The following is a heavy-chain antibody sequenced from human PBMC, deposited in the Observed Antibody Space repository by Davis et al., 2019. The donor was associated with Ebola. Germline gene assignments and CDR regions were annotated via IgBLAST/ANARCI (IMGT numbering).Heavy chain of an antibody. CDR2: IYHSGST. CDR1: GYSISSGYY. J-gene: IGHJ5*02. D-gene: IGHD5-18*01. Sequence: PSETLSLTCTVSGYSISSGYYWGWIRQPPGKGLEWIGSIYHSGSTYYNPSLKSRVTISVDTSKNQFSLKLSSVTAADTAVYYCARAREASYGINWFDPWGQGTLVTVSS. CDR3: ARAREASYGINWFDP. V-gene: IGHV4-38-2*02.